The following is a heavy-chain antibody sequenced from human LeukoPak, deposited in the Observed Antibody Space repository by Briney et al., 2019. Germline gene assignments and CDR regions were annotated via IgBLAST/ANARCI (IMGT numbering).Heavy chain of an antibody. CDR2: INHSGST. CDR3: ARPDFWSGDDGFYI. Sequence: SETLSLTCAVYGGSFSGYYWSWIRQPPGKGLEWIGEINHSGSTNYNPSLKSRVTISVDTSKNQFSLKLRSVTAAATAVYYCARPDFWSGDDGFYIWGQGTMVTVSS. D-gene: IGHD3-3*01. J-gene: IGHJ3*02. V-gene: IGHV4-34*01. CDR1: GGSFSGYY.